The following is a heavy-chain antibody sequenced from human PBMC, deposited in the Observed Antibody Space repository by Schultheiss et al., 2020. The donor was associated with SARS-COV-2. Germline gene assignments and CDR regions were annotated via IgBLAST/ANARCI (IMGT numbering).Heavy chain of an antibody. Sequence: GGSLRLSCSTSGFSFSTYEMNWVRQAPGKGLEWISYIRSAGNVDYADSVQGRFTISRDNARNSLFLQMHSLRAEDTAVYYCVRDRSWWTPYNCFDLWGRGTLVTVSS. V-gene: IGHV3-48*03. CDR2: IRSAGNV. D-gene: IGHD2-15*01. J-gene: IGHJ5*02. CDR3: VRDRSWWTPYNCFDL. CDR1: GFSFSTYE.